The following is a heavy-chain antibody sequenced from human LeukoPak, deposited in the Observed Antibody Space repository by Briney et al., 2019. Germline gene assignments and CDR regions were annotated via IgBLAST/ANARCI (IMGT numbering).Heavy chain of an antibody. CDR1: GFTVSSSY. Sequence: GGSLRLSCAASGFTVSSSYMSWVRKGPGKGLGWVSVIYSGGSGSTYYAASVKGRFTISRDNSKNTLNLQMNSLRAEDTAVYYCAHRKATSWAHDYWGQGTLVTVSS. D-gene: IGHD2-2*01. V-gene: IGHV3-53*01. J-gene: IGHJ4*02. CDR3: AHRKATSWAHDY. CDR2: IYSGGSGST.